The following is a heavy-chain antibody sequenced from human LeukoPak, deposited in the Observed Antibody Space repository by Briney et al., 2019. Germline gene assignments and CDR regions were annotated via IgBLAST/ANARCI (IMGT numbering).Heavy chain of an antibody. CDR1: GGSISSGSYY. D-gene: IGHD3-22*01. CDR2: IHYSGRT. J-gene: IGHJ6*03. Sequence: SETLSLTCTVSGGSISSGSYYWGWVRQPPGKGLERTGHIHYSGRTYYNPSLKSRVTISVDTSKNQFPLKLSSVTAADTAVYYCASIHNYYDISGYYSIYMDVWGKETTVTVSS. V-gene: IGHV4-39*01. CDR3: ASIHNYYDISGYYSIYMDV.